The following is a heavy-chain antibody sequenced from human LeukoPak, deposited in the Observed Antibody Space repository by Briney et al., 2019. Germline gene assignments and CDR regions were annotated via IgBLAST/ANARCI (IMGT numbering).Heavy chain of an antibody. CDR1: GFTFSSYS. V-gene: IGHV3-21*01. Sequence: GGSLRLSCAASGFTFSSYSMNWVRQAPGKGLEWVSSISSSSSYIYYADSVKGRFTISRDNAKNSPYLQMNSLRAEDTAVYYCARDTTYYDILTGYYPRDWFDPWGQGTLVTVSS. D-gene: IGHD3-9*01. CDR2: ISSSSSYI. CDR3: ARDTTYYDILTGYYPRDWFDP. J-gene: IGHJ5*02.